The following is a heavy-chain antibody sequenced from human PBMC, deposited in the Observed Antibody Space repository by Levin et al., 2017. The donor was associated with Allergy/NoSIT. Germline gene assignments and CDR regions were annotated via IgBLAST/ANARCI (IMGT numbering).Heavy chain of an antibody. Sequence: GGSLRPSCAASGFTFSSYGIHWVRQAPGKGLEWVAVIWYDGSNKYYADSVKGRFTISGDISKNTLYLQMNSLRADATAVYYCARTPGDLVGAFDIWGQGTMVTVSS. CDR1: GFTFSSYG. CDR3: ARTPGDLVGAFDI. CDR2: IWYDGSNK. D-gene: IGHD7-27*01. V-gene: IGHV3-33*01. J-gene: IGHJ3*02.